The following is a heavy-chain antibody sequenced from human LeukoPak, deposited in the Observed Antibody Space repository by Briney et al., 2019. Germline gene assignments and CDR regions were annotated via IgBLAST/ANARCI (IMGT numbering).Heavy chain of an antibody. V-gene: IGHV3-30*02. D-gene: IGHD3-22*01. CDR3: ARDGEGANYYDSSGPLGY. CDR2: IRYDGSNK. Sequence: PGGSLRLSCAASGFTFSSYGMHWVRQAPGKGLEWVAFIRYDGSNKYYADSVKGRFTISRDNSKNTLYLQMNSLRAEDTAVYYCARDGEGANYYDSSGPLGYWGQGTLVTVSS. J-gene: IGHJ4*02. CDR1: GFTFSSYG.